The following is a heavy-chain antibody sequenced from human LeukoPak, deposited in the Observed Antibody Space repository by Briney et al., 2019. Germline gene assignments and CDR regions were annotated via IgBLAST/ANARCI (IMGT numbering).Heavy chain of an antibody. CDR2: IYTSGST. Sequence: SETLSLTCTVSGGPINSYYWSWIRQPAGKGLEWIGRIYTSGSTNYNPSLNSRVTISVDTSKNQFSLKLSSVTAADTAVYYCAREVDFWSIPWYFDLWGRGTLVTVSS. CDR3: AREVDFWSIPWYFDL. D-gene: IGHD3-3*01. V-gene: IGHV4-4*07. J-gene: IGHJ2*01. CDR1: GGPINSYY.